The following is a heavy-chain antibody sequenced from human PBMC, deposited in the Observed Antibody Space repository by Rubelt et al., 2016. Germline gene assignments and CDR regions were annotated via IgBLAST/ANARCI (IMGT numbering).Heavy chain of an antibody. D-gene: IGHD3-10*01. CDR3: GRGSRGDYYYYMDV. V-gene: IGHV3-33*08. Sequence: VQLMESGGGLIQPGGSLRLSCAASGFTFSPYSMNWVRQAPGKGLEWVTVIWYDGSQKYYGDSVKGRFTISRDNSQNMVYLQMNSLRVEDTAVYYCGRGSRGDYYYYMDVWGKGTTVTVSS. CDR1: GFTFSPYS. J-gene: IGHJ6*03. CDR2: IWYDGSQK.